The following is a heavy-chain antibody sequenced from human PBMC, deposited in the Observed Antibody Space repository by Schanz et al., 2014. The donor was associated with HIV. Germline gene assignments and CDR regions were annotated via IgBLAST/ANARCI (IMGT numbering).Heavy chain of an antibody. J-gene: IGHJ4*02. CDR1: GFTFSSYG. CDR2: ISYDGSNK. D-gene: IGHD6-13*01. V-gene: IGHV3-30*18. CDR3: AKEGQQLGGVGGYHFDY. Sequence: QVQLVESGGGVVQPGRSLRLSCAASGFTFSSYGMHWVRQAPGKGLEWVAVISYDGSNKYYADSVKGRFTISRDISKNTLYLQMNSLRAEHAAVYYCAKEGQQLGGVGGYHFDYWGQGTLVTVSS.